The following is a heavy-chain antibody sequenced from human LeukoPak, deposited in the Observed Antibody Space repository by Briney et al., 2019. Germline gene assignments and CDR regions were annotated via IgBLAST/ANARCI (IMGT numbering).Heavy chain of an antibody. CDR2: IRYDGSNK. J-gene: IGHJ4*02. Sequence: TGGSLRLSCAASGFTFSSYGMHWVRQAPGKGLEWVAFIRYDGSNKYYADSVKGRFTISRDNSKNTLYLQMNSLRAEDTAVYYCAKDLHKYPPSPFDYWGQGTLVTVSS. CDR1: GFTFSSYG. CDR3: AKDLHKYPPSPFDY. D-gene: IGHD2-2*01. V-gene: IGHV3-30*02.